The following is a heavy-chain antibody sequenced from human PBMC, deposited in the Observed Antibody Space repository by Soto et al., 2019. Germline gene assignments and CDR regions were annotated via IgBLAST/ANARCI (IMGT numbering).Heavy chain of an antibody. V-gene: IGHV3-30*18. CDR3: AKDRQLGSSLYYFDY. Sequence: QVQLVESGGGVVQPGRSLRLSCAASVFTFNSYGMHWVRQAPGKGLEWVAVISYHGSNKDYADSVKGRFTISRDNSKNTLYLQMNSLRGEDTAVYYCAKDRQLGSSLYYFDYWGQGTLVTVSS. CDR1: VFTFNSYG. J-gene: IGHJ4*02. CDR2: ISYHGSNK. D-gene: IGHD5-18*01.